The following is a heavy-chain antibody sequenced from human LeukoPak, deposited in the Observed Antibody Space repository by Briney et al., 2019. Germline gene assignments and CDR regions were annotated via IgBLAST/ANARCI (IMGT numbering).Heavy chain of an antibody. V-gene: IGHV3-30-3*01. J-gene: IGHJ3*02. Sequence: GRSLRLSCAASGFTFSSYAMHWVRQAPGKGLEWVAVISYDGSNKYYADSVKGRFTISRDNSKNTLYLQMNSLRAEDTAVYYCARGHESDAFDIWGQGTMVTVSS. CDR2: ISYDGSNK. CDR1: GFTFSSYA. CDR3: ARGHESDAFDI.